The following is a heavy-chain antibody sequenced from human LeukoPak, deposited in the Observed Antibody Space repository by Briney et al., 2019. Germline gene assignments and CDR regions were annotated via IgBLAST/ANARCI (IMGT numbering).Heavy chain of an antibody. Sequence: GGSLRLSCAASEFTFSSYGMHWVRQAPGKGLEWVAFIWCDGNTKYYADSVKGRFTISRDNSKNTLYLQMNSLRAEDTAVYYCAKDPCSGGSCYSYYYYYYMDVWGKGTTVTVSS. CDR2: IWCDGNTK. D-gene: IGHD2-15*01. V-gene: IGHV3-30*02. CDR3: AKDPCSGGSCYSYYYYYYMDV. J-gene: IGHJ6*03. CDR1: EFTFSSYG.